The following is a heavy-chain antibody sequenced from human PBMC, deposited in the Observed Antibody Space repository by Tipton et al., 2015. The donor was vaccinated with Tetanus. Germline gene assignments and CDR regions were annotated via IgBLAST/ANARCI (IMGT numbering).Heavy chain of an antibody. D-gene: IGHD6-19*01. V-gene: IGHV3-7*03. Sequence: SGVTVSGNYMSWVRQAPGKGLEWVANIREDGGETKYVDSVEGRFTISRDNVKNSFYLQMNSLRVEDTAVYYCARDRGEQWTNFYYMDVWGKGRMVIVSS. CDR2: IREDGGET. CDR3: ARDRGEQWTNFYYMDV. CDR1: GVTVSGNY. J-gene: IGHJ6*03.